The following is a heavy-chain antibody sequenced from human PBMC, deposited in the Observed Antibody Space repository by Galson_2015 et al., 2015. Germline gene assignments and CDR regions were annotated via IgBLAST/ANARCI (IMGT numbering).Heavy chain of an antibody. D-gene: IGHD1-26*01. V-gene: IGHV3-21*01. CDR1: GFTFSSYS. CDR3: AKDLKWELPGGLPDY. J-gene: IGHJ4*02. Sequence: SLRLSCAASGFTFSSYSMNWVRQAPGKGLEWVSSISSSSSYIYYADSVKGRFTISRDNAKNSLYLQMNSLRAEDTAVYYCAKDLKWELPGGLPDYWGQGTLVTVSS. CDR2: ISSSSSYI.